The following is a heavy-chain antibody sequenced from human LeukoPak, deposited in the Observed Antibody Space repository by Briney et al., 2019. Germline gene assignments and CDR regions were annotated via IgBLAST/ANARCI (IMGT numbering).Heavy chain of an antibody. CDR3: ARDQYDTWSRRGNFDS. J-gene: IGHJ4*02. V-gene: IGHV3-7*03. CDR1: GFTFGKYW. CDR2: IKLDGSEK. D-gene: IGHD3-3*01. Sequence: SGGSLRLSCVASGFTFGKYWMSWVRQAPGKGLEWVANIKLDGSEKNYVDSVKGRFTISRDNTKNSLYLQMNSLRVEDTAVFYCARDQYDTWSRRGNFDSWGREPWSSSPQ.